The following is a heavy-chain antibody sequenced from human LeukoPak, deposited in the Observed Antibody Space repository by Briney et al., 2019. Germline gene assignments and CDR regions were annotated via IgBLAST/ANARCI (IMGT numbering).Heavy chain of an antibody. Sequence: PGGSLRLSCAASGFTFSSYWMHWVRQAPGKGLVWVSRINSDGSSTSYADSVKGRFTISRDSAKNTLYLQMNSLRAEDTAVYYCARVTGSGSYYSPFDYWGQGTLVTVSS. CDR1: GFTFSSYW. V-gene: IGHV3-74*01. CDR3: ARVTGSGSYYSPFDY. D-gene: IGHD3-10*01. CDR2: INSDGSST. J-gene: IGHJ4*02.